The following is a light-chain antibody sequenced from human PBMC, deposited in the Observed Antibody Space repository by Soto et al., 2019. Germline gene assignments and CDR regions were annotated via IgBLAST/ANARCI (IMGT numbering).Light chain of an antibody. Sequence: ILLTQSPSSLSASVGDRVTVTCRSSQGIDTSLALYQQNPGKAPKLLIYAASNFQSGVPSRCSGSGSGTHFTLTSSSVQPEDVATYCYQRLHCYPITVGPGTRVEIK. J-gene: IGKJ5*01. CDR1: QGIDTS. CDR2: AAS. CDR3: QRLHCYPIT. V-gene: IGKV1-9*01.